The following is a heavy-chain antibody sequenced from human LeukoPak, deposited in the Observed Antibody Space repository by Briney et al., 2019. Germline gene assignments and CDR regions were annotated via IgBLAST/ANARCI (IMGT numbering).Heavy chain of an antibody. CDR1: GFTFDDYA. J-gene: IGHJ4*02. Sequence: GGSLRLSCAASGFTFDDYAMHWVRQAPGKGLEWVSGISWNSGSIGYADSVEGRFTISRDNAKNSLYLQMNSLRAEDTALYYCAKSTGSSIAARLASGFDYWGQGTLVTVSS. CDR2: ISWNSGSI. D-gene: IGHD6-6*01. V-gene: IGHV3-9*01. CDR3: AKSTGSSIAARLASGFDY.